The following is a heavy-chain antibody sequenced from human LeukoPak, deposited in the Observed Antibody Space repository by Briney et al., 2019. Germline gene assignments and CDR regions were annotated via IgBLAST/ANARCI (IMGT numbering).Heavy chain of an antibody. V-gene: IGHV3-30*02. D-gene: IGHD6-6*01. CDR3: AKGRVFESILDC. Sequence: GGSLTLSCVASGFIFNTYGMHWVRQAPGKGLEWVAYTRDDGSKNWYGDSVKGRFTIFRDNSKNTLYLQMNSLTVGDTAVYYCAKGRVFESILDCWGQGVLVTVSS. CDR2: TRDDGSKN. CDR1: GFIFNTYG. J-gene: IGHJ4*02.